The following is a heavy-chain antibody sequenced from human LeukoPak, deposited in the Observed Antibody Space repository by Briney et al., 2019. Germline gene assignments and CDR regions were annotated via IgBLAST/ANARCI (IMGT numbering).Heavy chain of an antibody. CDR2: INRSGST. CDR3: ARVRQEYSSSWSFDY. V-gene: IGHV4-34*01. CDR1: GGSFSGYY. Sequence: SETLSLTCAVYGGSFSGYYWSWIRQPPGKGLEWIGEINRSGSTNYNPSLKSRVTISVDTSKNQFSLKLSSVTAADTAVYYCARVRQEYSSSWSFDYWGQGTLVTVSS. D-gene: IGHD6-13*01. J-gene: IGHJ4*02.